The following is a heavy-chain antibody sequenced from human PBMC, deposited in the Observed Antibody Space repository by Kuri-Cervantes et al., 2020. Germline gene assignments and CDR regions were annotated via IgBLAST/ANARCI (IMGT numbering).Heavy chain of an antibody. CDR2: IIPILGIA. Sequence: SVKVSCKASGGTFSSYTISWVRQAPGQGLEWRGRIIPILGIANYTQKFQGRVTITADKSTSTAYMELSSLRSEDTAVYYCASGGLQKDAFDIWGQGTMVTVSS. CDR3: ASGGLQKDAFDI. D-gene: IGHD5-24*01. J-gene: IGHJ3*02. CDR1: GGTFSSYT. V-gene: IGHV1-69*02.